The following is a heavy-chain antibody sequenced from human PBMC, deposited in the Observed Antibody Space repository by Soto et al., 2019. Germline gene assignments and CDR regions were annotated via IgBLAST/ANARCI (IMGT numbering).Heavy chain of an antibody. V-gene: IGHV4-30-2*01. CDR1: GGSISSGGYS. CDR2: IYHSGST. CDR3: ARDKDGYCSSTSCYRRHNWFDP. J-gene: IGHJ5*02. D-gene: IGHD2-2*02. Sequence: NPSETLSLTCAFSGGSISSGGYSWSWIRQPPGKGLEWIGYIYHSGSTYYNPSLKSRVTISVDRSKNQFSLKLSSVTAADTAVYYCARDKDGYCSSTSCYRRHNWFDPWGQGTLVTVSS.